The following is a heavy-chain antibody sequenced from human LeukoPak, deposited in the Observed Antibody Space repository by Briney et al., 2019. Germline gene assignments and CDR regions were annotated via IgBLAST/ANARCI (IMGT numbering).Heavy chain of an antibody. Sequence: PSETLSLTCAVYGGSFIDYYWGWIRQPPGKGLEWIGDINHSGSTNYNPSLESRVTISEDMSKNQFSLKLRSVTAADTAVYYCARGSGYGGNSLFWYWGQGTLVTVSS. J-gene: IGHJ4*02. CDR2: INHSGST. CDR1: GGSFIDYY. V-gene: IGHV4-34*01. D-gene: IGHD4-23*01. CDR3: ARGSGYGGNSLFWY.